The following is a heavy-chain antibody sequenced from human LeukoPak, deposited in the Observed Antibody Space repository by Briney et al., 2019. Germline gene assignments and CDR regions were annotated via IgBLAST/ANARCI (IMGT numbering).Heavy chain of an antibody. CDR3: AKVGRWLDRDALDI. CDR2: INAGNGNT. V-gene: IGHV1-3*03. CDR1: GYIFTSCS. D-gene: IGHD6-19*01. J-gene: IGHJ3*02. Sequence: GESLKISCKGSGYIFTSCSIGWVRQMPGKGLEWMGWINAGNGNTHYSQEFQGRVTITRDTSASTAYMELSSLRSEDMAVYYCAKVGRWLDRDALDIWGQGTMVTVSS.